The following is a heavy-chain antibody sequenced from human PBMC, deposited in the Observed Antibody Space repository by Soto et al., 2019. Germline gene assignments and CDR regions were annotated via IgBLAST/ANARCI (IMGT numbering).Heavy chain of an antibody. D-gene: IGHD3-3*01. J-gene: IGHJ6*02. CDR2: INHSGST. Sequence: SETLSLTCAVYGGSFSGYYWSRIRQPPGKGLEWIGEINHSGSTNYNPSLKSRVTISVDTSKNQFSLKLSSVTAADTAVYYCARGFLEWYYPYYYYYGMDVWGQGTTVTVS. CDR1: GGSFSGYY. CDR3: ARGFLEWYYPYYYYYGMDV. V-gene: IGHV4-34*01.